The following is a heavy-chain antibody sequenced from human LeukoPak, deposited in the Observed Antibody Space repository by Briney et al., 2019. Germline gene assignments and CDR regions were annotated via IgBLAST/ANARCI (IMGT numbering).Heavy chain of an antibody. CDR2: IYYGGST. V-gene: IGHV3-53*01. J-gene: IGHJ4*02. D-gene: IGHD6-13*01. Sequence: GGSLRLSCAASGFIVSSTYMNWVRQAPGKGLEWVSVIYYGGSTYYADSVKGRFTISRDNSKNTLYLQMNSLRAEDTAAYYCARTYSSSSYSPFDYWGQGTLVTVSS. CDR1: GFIVSSTY. CDR3: ARTYSSSSYSPFDY.